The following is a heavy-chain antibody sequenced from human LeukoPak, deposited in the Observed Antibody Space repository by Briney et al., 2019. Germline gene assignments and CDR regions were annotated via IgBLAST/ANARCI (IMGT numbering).Heavy chain of an antibody. CDR3: AKGSSSGRPYFFDY. CDR2: ISGNSGSDT. CDR1: GFTFSRYA. Sequence: GGSLRLSCAASGFTFSRYAMGWVRQAPGKGLEWFSAISGNSGSDTYYADAVRGRFTISRDNSKTTLYLEMNSLRAEDTAVYYCAKGSSSGRPYFFDYWGQRSLVAVSS. V-gene: IGHV3-23*01. J-gene: IGHJ4*02. D-gene: IGHD3-10*01.